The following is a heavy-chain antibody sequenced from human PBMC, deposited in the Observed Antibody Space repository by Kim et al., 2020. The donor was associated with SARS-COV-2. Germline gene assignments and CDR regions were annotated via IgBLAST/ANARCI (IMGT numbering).Heavy chain of an antibody. V-gene: IGHV1-69*13. Sequence: SVKVSCKASGGTFSSYAISWVRQAPGQGLEWMGGIIPIFGTANYAQKFQGRVTITADESTSTAYMELSSLRSEDTAVYYCARDFFPGSSFGWFDPWGQGTLVTVSS. CDR2: IIPIFGTA. D-gene: IGHD6-13*01. CDR1: GGTFSSYA. CDR3: ARDFFPGSSFGWFDP. J-gene: IGHJ5*02.